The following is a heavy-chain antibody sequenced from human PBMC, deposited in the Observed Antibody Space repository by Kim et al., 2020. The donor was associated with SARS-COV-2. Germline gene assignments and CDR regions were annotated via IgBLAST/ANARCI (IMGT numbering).Heavy chain of an antibody. J-gene: IGHJ6*02. CDR1: GFTFSSYG. CDR2: ISYDGSNK. CDR3: AKIGGYFDWLFYGMDV. D-gene: IGHD3-9*01. Sequence: GGSLRLSCAASGFTFSSYGMHWVRQAPGKGLEWVAVISYDGSNKYYADSVKGRFTISRDNSKNTLYLQMNSLRAEDTAVYYCAKIGGYFDWLFYGMDVWGQGTTVTVSS. V-gene: IGHV3-30*18.